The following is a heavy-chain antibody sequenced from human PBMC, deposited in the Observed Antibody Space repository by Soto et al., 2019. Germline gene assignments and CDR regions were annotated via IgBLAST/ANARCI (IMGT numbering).Heavy chain of an antibody. CDR2: INHSGST. J-gene: IGHJ6*02. V-gene: IGHV4-34*01. CDR1: GGSFSGYY. Sequence: SETLSLTCAVYGGSFSGYYWSWIRQPPGKGLEWIGEINHSGSTNYNPSLKSRVTISVDTSKNQFSLKLSSVTAADTAVYYCALPWFGDAYYYGMDVWGQGTTVT. D-gene: IGHD3-10*01. CDR3: ALPWFGDAYYYGMDV.